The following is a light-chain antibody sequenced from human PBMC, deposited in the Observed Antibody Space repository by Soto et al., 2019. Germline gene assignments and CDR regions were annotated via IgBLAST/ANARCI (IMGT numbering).Light chain of an antibody. V-gene: IGKV2-28*01. CDR3: QQYNSWLWT. CDR2: WAS. J-gene: IGKJ1*01. CDR1: QSLLHSNGYNY. Sequence: DIVMTQSPLSLPVTPGEPASISCRSSQSLLHSNGYNYLDWYLQKPGQSPKVLIYWASTRESGVPDRFSGSGSGTEFTLIISSLQSEDSAVYYCQQYNSWLWTFGQGTKV.